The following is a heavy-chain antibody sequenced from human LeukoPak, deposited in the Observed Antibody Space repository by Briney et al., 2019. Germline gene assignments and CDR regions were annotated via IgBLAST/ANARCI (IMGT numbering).Heavy chain of an antibody. D-gene: IGHD3-10*01. Sequence: GGSLRLSCAASGFTVSSNYMSWVRQAPGKGLEWVSVIYSGGSTYYADSVKGRFTISRGNSKNTLYLQMNSLRAEDTAVYYCAKSSFSVGELPFDYWGQGTLVTVSS. J-gene: IGHJ4*02. CDR3: AKSSFSVGELPFDY. V-gene: IGHV3-53*01. CDR2: IYSGGST. CDR1: GFTVSSNY.